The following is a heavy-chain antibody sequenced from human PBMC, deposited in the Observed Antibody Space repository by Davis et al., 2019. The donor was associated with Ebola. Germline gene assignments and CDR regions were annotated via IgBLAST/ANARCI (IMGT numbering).Heavy chain of an antibody. CDR3: ARDAADDYGVNFDY. CDR1: GGSITNYY. J-gene: IGHJ4*02. Sequence: PSETLSLTCTVSGGSITNYYWDWIRQPPGKGLEWIGHIYFSGAAKYNPSLRSRATISVDTSKNQFYLKLNSVTAADTAVYYCARDAADDYGVNFDYWGQGKLVTVSS. V-gene: IGHV4-59*01. D-gene: IGHD4-17*01. CDR2: IYFSGAA.